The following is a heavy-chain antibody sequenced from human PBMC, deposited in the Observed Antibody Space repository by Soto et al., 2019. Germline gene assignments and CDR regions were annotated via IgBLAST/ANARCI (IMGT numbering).Heavy chain of an antibody. CDR3: ASSITMVRGVSY. J-gene: IGHJ4*02. CDR2: IYYSGST. V-gene: IGHV4-30-4*01. CDR1: GGSISSGDYY. Sequence: PSETLSLTCTVSGGSISSGDYYWSWIRQPPGKGLEWIGYIYYSGSTYYNPSLKSRVTISVDTSKNQFSLKLSSVTAADTAVYYCASSITMVRGVSYWGQGTLVTVSS. D-gene: IGHD3-10*01.